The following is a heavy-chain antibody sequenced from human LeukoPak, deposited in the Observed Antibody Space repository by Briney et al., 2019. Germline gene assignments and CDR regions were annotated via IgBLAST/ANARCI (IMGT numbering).Heavy chain of an antibody. V-gene: IGHV4-59*01. CDR3: VRTEESGYSYRYFGYYYYMDV. CDR1: GGSISSYY. Sequence: SETLSLTCTVSGGSISSYYWSWIRQPPGKGLEWIGYIYYSGSTHYNPSLKSRVTISVDTSKNQFSLKLSSVTAADTAVYYCVRTEESGYSYRYFGYYYYMDVWGKGTTVTVS. J-gene: IGHJ6*03. D-gene: IGHD5-18*01. CDR2: IYYSGST.